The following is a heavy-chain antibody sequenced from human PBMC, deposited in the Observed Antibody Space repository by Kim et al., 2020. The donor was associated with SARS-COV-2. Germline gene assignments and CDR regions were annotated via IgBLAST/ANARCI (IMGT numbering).Heavy chain of an antibody. Sequence: SETLSLTCAVYGGSFSGYYWSWIRQPPGKGLEWIGEINHSGSTNYNPSLKSRVTISVDTSKNQFSLKLSSVTAADTAVYYCARGGPAIVVVPAAMGDDAFDIWGQGTMVTVSS. CDR3: ARGGPAIVVVPAAMGDDAFDI. CDR2: INHSGST. V-gene: IGHV4-34*01. D-gene: IGHD2-2*01. CDR1: GGSFSGYY. J-gene: IGHJ3*02.